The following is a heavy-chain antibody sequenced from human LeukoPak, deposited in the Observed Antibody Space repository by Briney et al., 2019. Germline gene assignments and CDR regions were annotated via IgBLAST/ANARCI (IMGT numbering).Heavy chain of an antibody. CDR1: GYTFTSYY. CDR2: INSSGGST. J-gene: IGHJ4*02. Sequence: ASVKVSCKASGYTFTSYYMHWVRQAPGQGLEWMGIINSSGGSTSYAQKFQGRVNMTRDTSTSTVYMELSSLRSEDTAVYYCARASGSSFLDYWGQGTLVTVSS. D-gene: IGHD3-10*01. CDR3: ARASGSSFLDY. V-gene: IGHV1-46*01.